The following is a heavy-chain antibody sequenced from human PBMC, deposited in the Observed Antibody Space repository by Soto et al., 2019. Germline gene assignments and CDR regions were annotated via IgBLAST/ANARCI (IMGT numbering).Heavy chain of an antibody. V-gene: IGHV1-8*01. CDR1: GYTFTSYD. Sequence: ASVKVSCKASGYTFTSYDINWVRQATGQGLEWMGWMNPNSGNTGYAQKFQGRVTMTRNTSISTAYMELSSLRSEDTAVYYCARSPAGYVGAFDIWRQGTMVTVSS. CDR3: ARSPAGYVGAFDI. D-gene: IGHD3-16*01. J-gene: IGHJ3*02. CDR2: MNPNSGNT.